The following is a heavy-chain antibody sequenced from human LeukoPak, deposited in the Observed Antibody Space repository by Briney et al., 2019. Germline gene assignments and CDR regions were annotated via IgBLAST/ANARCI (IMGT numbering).Heavy chain of an antibody. CDR1: GGSISSYY. V-gene: IGHV4-4*07. Sequence: SETLSLTCTVCGGSISSYYWSWIRQPAGKGLEWIGRIYTSGSTNYNPSLKSRVTISVDTSKNQFSLKLSSVTAADTAVYHCARGFSGYCSGGSCYSGRVYYYYGMDVWGQGTTVTVSS. D-gene: IGHD2-15*01. CDR3: ARGFSGYCSGGSCYSGRVYYYYGMDV. CDR2: IYTSGST. J-gene: IGHJ6*02.